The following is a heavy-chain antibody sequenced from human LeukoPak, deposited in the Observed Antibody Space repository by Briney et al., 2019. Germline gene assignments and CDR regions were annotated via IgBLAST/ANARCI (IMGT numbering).Heavy chain of an antibody. V-gene: IGHV3-30-3*01. D-gene: IGHD6-13*01. J-gene: IGHJ4*02. CDR2: ISYEGSSK. Sequence: GGSLRLSCTASGFTFSSYAIHWVRQAPGKGLEWVTLISYEGSSKYYADSVRGRFIISRDNSKNTLFLQMNSLRAEDTAVYYCARVGLEAAGADCWGQGTLVTVSS. CDR1: GFTFSSYA. CDR3: ARVGLEAAGADC.